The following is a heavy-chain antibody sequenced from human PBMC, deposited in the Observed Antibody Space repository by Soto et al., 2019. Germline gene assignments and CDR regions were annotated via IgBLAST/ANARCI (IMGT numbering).Heavy chain of an antibody. J-gene: IGHJ3*02. D-gene: IGHD4-17*01. CDR2: IYPGDSDT. Sequence: GESLKISCKGSGYTFTAFWSCWVGQLPGKGLEWMGIIYPGDSDTRYSPSFRGQVTTSADKSITTVSLQWSSLKASDTAMSYCARLSHVHGAYDGAFDICGQGTMVSVS. CDR3: ARLSHVHGAYDGAFDI. V-gene: IGHV5-51*01. CDR1: GYTFTAFW.